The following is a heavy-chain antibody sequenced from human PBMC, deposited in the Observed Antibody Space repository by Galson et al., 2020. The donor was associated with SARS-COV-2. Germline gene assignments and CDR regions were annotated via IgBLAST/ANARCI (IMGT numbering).Heavy chain of an antibody. CDR1: GGSISSGGYS. J-gene: IGHJ5*02. CDR2: IYHSGST. D-gene: IGHD3-22*01. Sequence: SETLSLTCAVSGGSISSGGYSWSWIRQPPGKGLEWIGYIYHSGSTYYNPSLKSRVTISVDRSKNQFSLKLSSVTAADTAVYYCARVVREHDYYDSWTTEFDPWGQGTLVTVSS. CDR3: ARVVREHDYYDSWTTEFDP. V-gene: IGHV4-30-2*01.